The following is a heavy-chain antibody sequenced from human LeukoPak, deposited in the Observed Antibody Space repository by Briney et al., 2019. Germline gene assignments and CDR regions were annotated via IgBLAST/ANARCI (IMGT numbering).Heavy chain of an antibody. Sequence: GGSLRLSCAASGFTFSSYEMNWVRQAPGKGLERVSYISSSGSTIYYADSVKGRFTISRDNAKNSLYLQMNSLRAEDTAVYYCAREGRSGWYGGYAFDIWGQGTMVTVSS. CDR1: GFTFSSYE. J-gene: IGHJ3*02. V-gene: IGHV3-48*03. CDR3: AREGRSGWYGGYAFDI. D-gene: IGHD6-19*01. CDR2: ISSSGSTI.